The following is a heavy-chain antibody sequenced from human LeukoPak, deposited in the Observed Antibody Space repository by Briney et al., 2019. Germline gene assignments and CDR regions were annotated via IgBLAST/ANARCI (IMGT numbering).Heavy chain of an antibody. J-gene: IGHJ4*02. D-gene: IGHD6-13*01. Sequence: GGSLRLSCAASGFTFSSYWMHWVRQAPGKGLVWVSRINSDGSARSHADSVRGRFTISRDNAKKTLYLQMTSLRTEDTAVYYCASASSHRIAAGGDYWGQGILVTVSS. CDR3: ASASSHRIAAGGDY. CDR1: GFTFSSYW. V-gene: IGHV3-74*01. CDR2: INSDGSAR.